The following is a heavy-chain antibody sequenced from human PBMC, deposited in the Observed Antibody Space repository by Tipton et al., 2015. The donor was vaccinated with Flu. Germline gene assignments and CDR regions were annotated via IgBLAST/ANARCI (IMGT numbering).Heavy chain of an antibody. V-gene: IGHV4-38-2*01. D-gene: IGHD3-10*02. CDR1: GFTFSNFA. CDR2: IYPSGST. Sequence: LRLSCAASGFTFSNFAMSWVRQPPGKGLELIGSIYPSGSTYYNPSLKSRVTISVDTSKKQFSLKLRSVTAADTAVYYCARLSYYDVDLKNFYFDYWGQGTLVTVSS. J-gene: IGHJ4*02. CDR3: ARLSYYDVDLKNFYFDY.